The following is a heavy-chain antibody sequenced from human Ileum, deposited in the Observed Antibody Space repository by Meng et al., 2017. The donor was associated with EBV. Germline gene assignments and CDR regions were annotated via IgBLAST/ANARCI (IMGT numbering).Heavy chain of an antibody. J-gene: IGHJ5*02. Sequence: QVHLVQAGEGVKNAGSVVKVSCESSGGAFGYHAFSWVRQAPGQGLEWMGGIIPKFGSTNYAQRFQGRVTITADAFSNTAYMELSSLKSEDTAVYYCARDWAAPGTSWFDLWGQGTLVTVSS. D-gene: IGHD6-13*01. CDR3: ARDWAAPGTSWFDL. V-gene: IGHV1-69*01. CDR1: GGAFGYHA. CDR2: IIPKFGST.